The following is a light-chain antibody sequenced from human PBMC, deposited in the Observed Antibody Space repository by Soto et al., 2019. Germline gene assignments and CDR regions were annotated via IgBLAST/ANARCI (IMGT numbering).Light chain of an antibody. CDR1: SSNIGSNY. Sequence: QSVLTQPPSASGTPGQRVTISCSGSSSNIGSNYVYWYQELPGTAPKLLMYRNNQRPSGVPDRFSGSKSGTSASLAISGLRSEDEAAYYCAAWDDSLSGQVFGTGTKVTVL. J-gene: IGLJ1*01. CDR3: AAWDDSLSGQV. CDR2: RNN. V-gene: IGLV1-47*01.